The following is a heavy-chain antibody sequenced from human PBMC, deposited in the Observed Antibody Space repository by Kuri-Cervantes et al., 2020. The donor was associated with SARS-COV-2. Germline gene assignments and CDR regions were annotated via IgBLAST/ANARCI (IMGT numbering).Heavy chain of an antibody. D-gene: IGHD2-2*01. CDR2: IYHSGST. CDR1: RYSISSGYY. J-gene: IGHJ1*01. V-gene: IGHV4-38-2*01. CDR3: ARQGVVPAARIYFQH. Sequence: GSLRLSCAVSRYSISSGYYWGWIRQPPGKGLEWIGSIYHSGSTYYNPSLKSRVTISVDTSKNQFSLKLSSVTAADTAVYYCARQGVVPAARIYFQHWGQGTLVTVSS.